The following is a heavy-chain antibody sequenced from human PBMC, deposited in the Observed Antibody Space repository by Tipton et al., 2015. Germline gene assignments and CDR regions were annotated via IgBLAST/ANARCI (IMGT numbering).Heavy chain of an antibody. CDR1: GGSIHNYY. Sequence: TLSLTCTVSGGSIHNYYWSWIRQPPGKGLEWIGSFFHSGNTFHNPSLRSRVIISVDTSKNQFSLTVTSVTAADTAVYYCARGLLLWFGMSDYWGRGTLVTVSS. CDR3: ARGLLLWFGMSDY. V-gene: IGHV4-38-2*02. CDR2: FFHSGNT. J-gene: IGHJ4*02. D-gene: IGHD3-10*01.